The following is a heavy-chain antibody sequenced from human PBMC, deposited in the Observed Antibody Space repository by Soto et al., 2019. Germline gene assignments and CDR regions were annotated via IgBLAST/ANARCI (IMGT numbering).Heavy chain of an antibody. CDR2: IFPRDSDT. D-gene: IGHD2-8*01. Sequence: PGESLKISCAGSGYGFSNYWIGWVRQKSGKGLDWMGIIFPRDSDTKYNPSLQGQVSISADNSVATAYLHLSSLKPSDSAIYYCARHLYTNANGNLFVDFWGQGTPVTVSS. J-gene: IGHJ4*02. V-gene: IGHV5-51*01. CDR3: ARHLYTNANGNLFVDF. CDR1: GYGFSNYW.